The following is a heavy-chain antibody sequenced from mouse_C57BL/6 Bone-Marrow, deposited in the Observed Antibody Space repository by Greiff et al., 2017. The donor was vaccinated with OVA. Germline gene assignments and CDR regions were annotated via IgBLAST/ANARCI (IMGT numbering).Heavy chain of an antibody. CDR2: IHPNSGST. CDR3: ALITTVVRGY. D-gene: IGHD1-1*01. J-gene: IGHJ2*01. Sequence: QVQLQQPGAELVKPGASVKLSCKASGYTFTSYWMHWVKQRPGQGLAWIGMIHPNSGSTNYNEKFKSKATLTVDKSSSTAYMQLSSLTSEDSAVYYCALITTVVRGYWGQGTTLTVSS. V-gene: IGHV1-64*01. CDR1: GYTFTSYW.